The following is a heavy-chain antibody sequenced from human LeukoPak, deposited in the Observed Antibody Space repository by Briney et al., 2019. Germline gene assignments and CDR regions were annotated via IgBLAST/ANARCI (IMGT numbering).Heavy chain of an antibody. V-gene: IGHV3-53*01. Sequence: GGSLRLSCAASGFTVSSNYMSWVRQAPGRGLEGVSVIYSGGSTYYADSVKGRFTISRDNSKNTLYLQMNSLRAEDTAVYYCARQGRGSDYFDYWGQGTLVTVSS. D-gene: IGHD3-16*01. J-gene: IGHJ4*02. CDR1: GFTVSSNY. CDR3: ARQGRGSDYFDY. CDR2: IYSGGST.